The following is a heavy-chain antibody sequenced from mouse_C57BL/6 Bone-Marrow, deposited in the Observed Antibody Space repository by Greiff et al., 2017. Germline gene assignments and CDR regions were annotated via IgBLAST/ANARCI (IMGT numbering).Heavy chain of an antibody. CDR3: ARGGLWFVWYFDV. CDR1: GYTFTSYW. CDR2: IDPSDSYT. J-gene: IGHJ1*03. V-gene: IGHV1-69*01. D-gene: IGHD2-2*01. Sequence: QVQLQQPGAELVMPGASVKLSCKASGYTFTSYWMHWVKQRPGQGLEWIGEIDPSDSYTNYNQKFKGKSTLTVDKSSSTAYMQLSSLTSEDSAVYYWARGGLWFVWYFDVGGTGNAVTVSS.